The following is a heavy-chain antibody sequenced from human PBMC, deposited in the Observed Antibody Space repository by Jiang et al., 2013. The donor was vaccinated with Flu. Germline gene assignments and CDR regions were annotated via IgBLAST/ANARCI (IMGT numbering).Heavy chain of an antibody. Sequence: QLVESGPEVKKPGASMKISCKASGYTFGGSYIHWVRQAPGGGLEWMGWMNPDSGSTHYAERFQGRVTMTRDTSISTAYMEMNRLTSDDAGVYFCARIMRGTSGLDPWGQGSLVTVIS. V-gene: IGHV1-2*02. CDR3: ARIMRGTSGLDP. CDR1: GYTFGGSY. D-gene: IGHD3-10*01. J-gene: IGHJ5*02. CDR2: MNPDSGST.